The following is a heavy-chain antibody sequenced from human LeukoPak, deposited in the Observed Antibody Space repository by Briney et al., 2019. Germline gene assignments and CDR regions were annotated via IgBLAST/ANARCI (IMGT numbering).Heavy chain of an antibody. D-gene: IGHD2-15*01. CDR1: GFTFSSYA. CDR3: ARDLTSCSGGSCYPTWFDP. V-gene: IGHV3-23*01. J-gene: IGHJ5*02. Sequence: GGSLRLSCAASGFTFSSYAMSWVRQAPGKGLEWVSAISGSGGTTFYADSVKGRFTISRDNSKNTLYLQVNSLRAADTAMYYCARDLTSCSGGSCYPTWFDPWAREPWSPSPQ. CDR2: ISGSGGTT.